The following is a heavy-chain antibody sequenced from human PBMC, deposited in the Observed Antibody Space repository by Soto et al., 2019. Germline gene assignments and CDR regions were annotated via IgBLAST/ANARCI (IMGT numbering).Heavy chain of an antibody. D-gene: IGHD3-3*01. CDR1: GFTFSSYG. CDR2: ISYDGSNK. Sequence: GGSLRLSCAASGFTFSSYGMHWVRQAPGKGLEWVAVISYDGSNKYYADSVKGRFTISRDKSKHTLYLQMNSLRAEDTAVYYCAKDGQGNFWSGLYYYYYYMDVWGKGTTVTVSS. J-gene: IGHJ6*03. V-gene: IGHV3-30*18. CDR3: AKDGQGNFWSGLYYYYYYMDV.